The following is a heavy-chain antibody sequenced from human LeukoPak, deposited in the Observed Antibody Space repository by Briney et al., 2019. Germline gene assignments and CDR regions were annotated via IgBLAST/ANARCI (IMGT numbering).Heavy chain of an antibody. CDR2: TYYRSKWYN. J-gene: IGHJ6*02. CDR3: ARDPPSYYYGMDV. Sequence: SQTLSLTCAISGDSVSSNSVVWNWIRQSPSRGLEWLGRTYYRSKWYNDYAASVEGRITINPDTSKNQFSLRLHSVTPEDTAVYYCARDPPSYYYGMDVWGQGTTVTVSS. CDR1: GDSVSSNSVV. V-gene: IGHV6-1*01.